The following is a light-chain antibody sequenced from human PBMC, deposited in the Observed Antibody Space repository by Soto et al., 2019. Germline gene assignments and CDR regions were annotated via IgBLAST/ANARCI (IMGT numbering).Light chain of an antibody. CDR2: KAS. J-gene: IGKJ5*01. V-gene: IGKV1-5*03. CDR1: QTISTY. Sequence: DIQMTQSPSTLSASVGDRVTITCRASQTISTYLAWYQQKPGKAPKLLIYKASSLGSGVPSRFSGSGYGTNFTLIISVLQPEDFAIYYCQQCHATPLTFGQGTRLEIK. CDR3: QQCHATPLT.